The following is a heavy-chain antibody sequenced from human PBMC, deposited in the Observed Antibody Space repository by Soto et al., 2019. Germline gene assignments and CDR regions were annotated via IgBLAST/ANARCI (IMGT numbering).Heavy chain of an antibody. D-gene: IGHD3-22*01. CDR2: IYYSGST. CDR3: ARGSYYYDSSGHRGAFDI. CDR1: GGSISSGGYY. J-gene: IGHJ3*02. Sequence: QVQLQESGPGLVKPSQTLSLTCTVSGGSISSGGYYWSWIRQHPGKGLDWIGYIYYSGSTYYNPSLKSRVIISVDTSKNQSSLKLSSVTAADTAVYYCARGSYYYDSSGHRGAFDIWGQGTMVTVSS. V-gene: IGHV4-31*03.